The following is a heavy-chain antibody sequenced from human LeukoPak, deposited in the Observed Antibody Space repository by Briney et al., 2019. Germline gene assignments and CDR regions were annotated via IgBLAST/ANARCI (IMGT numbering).Heavy chain of an antibody. J-gene: IGHJ1*01. CDR3: VDSWEYYDILTGYPEYFQH. V-gene: IGHV3-30*04. CDR1: GFTFSSYA. Sequence: QPGGSLRLSCAASGFTFSSYAMHWVRQAPGKGLEWVAVISYDGSNKYYADSVKGRFTISRDNSKNTLYLQMNSLRAEDTAVYYCVDSWEYYDILTGYPEYFQHWGQGTLVTVSS. D-gene: IGHD3-9*01. CDR2: ISYDGSNK.